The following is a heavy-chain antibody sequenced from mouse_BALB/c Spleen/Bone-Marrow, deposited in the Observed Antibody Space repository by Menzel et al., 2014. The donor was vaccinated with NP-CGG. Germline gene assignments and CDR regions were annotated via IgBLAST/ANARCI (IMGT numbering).Heavy chain of an antibody. Sequence: VQLQQSGPELVKPGASVKISCKASGYSFTGYFMNWVMQSHGKSLEWIGRINPYNGDTFYNQKFKGKATLTVDKSSSTAHRGPRSRASEDSEVYFGERPGDTDGFSKWGQGTRLTVSA. CDR2: INPYNGDT. CDR3: ERPGDTDGFSK. CDR1: GYSFTGYF. D-gene: IGHD1-1*01. V-gene: IGHV1-20*02. J-gene: IGHJ3*02.